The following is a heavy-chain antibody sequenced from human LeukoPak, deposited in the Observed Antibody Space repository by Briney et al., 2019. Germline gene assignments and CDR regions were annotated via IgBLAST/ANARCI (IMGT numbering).Heavy chain of an antibody. D-gene: IGHD6-13*01. J-gene: IGHJ4*02. V-gene: IGHV4-39*07. CDR1: GGSISSRPYY. CDR2: FSYSGST. Sequence: SETLSLTCTVSGGSISSRPYYWGWIRQPPGTGLEWLGSFSYSGSTYYKPSLKSRVTISVDTSKNQFSLKLSSMTAADTAVYYCAREVDSWYGAEDYWGQGTLVTVSS. CDR3: AREVDSWYGAEDY.